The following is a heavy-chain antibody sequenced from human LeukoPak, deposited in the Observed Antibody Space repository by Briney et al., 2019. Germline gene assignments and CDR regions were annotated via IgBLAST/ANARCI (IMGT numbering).Heavy chain of an antibody. Sequence: ASVKVSCKASGYTFTSYAMHWVRQAPGQRLEWMGWINAGNGNAKYSQKFQGRVTITRDTSASTAYMELSSLRSEDTAVYYCARGPRIAAAATFDYWGQGILVTVSS. V-gene: IGHV1-3*01. CDR3: ARGPRIAAAATFDY. D-gene: IGHD6-13*01. CDR2: INAGNGNA. CDR1: GYTFTSYA. J-gene: IGHJ4*02.